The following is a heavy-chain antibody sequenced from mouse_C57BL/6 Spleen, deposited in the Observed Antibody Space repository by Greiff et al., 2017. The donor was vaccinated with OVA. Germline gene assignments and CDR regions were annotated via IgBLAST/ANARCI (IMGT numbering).Heavy chain of an antibody. J-gene: IGHJ4*01. D-gene: IGHD2-14*01. CDR1: GFTFSDYG. CDR3: ARGYYYAMDY. V-gene: IGHV5-17*01. Sequence: EVMLVESGGGLVEPGGSLKLSCAASGFTFSDYGMHWVRQAPETGLEWVAYISSGSSTIYYADTVKGRFTISRDNAKNTLFLQMTSLRSEDTAMYYCARGYYYAMDYWGQGTSVTVSS. CDR2: ISSGSSTI.